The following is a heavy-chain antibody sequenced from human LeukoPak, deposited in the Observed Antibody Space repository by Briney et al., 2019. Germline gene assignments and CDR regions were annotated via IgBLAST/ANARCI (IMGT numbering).Heavy chain of an antibody. D-gene: IGHD6-25*01. CDR3: AREGGLSGNDAFDI. V-gene: IGHV1-2*04. CDR1: GYTFTGYY. J-gene: IGHJ3*02. CDR2: INPNSGGT. Sequence: ASVKVSCKASGYTFTGYYMHWVRQAPGQGLEWMGWINPNSGGTNYAQKFQGWVTMTRDTSISTAYMELSRLRSDDTAVYYCAREGGLSGNDAFDIWGQGTMVTVSS.